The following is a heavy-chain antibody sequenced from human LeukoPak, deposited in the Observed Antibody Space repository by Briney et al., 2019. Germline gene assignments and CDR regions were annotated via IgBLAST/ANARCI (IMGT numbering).Heavy chain of an antibody. CDR2: IYHSGST. CDR3: AATDIAAAGTWLDP. V-gene: IGHV4-4*02. D-gene: IGHD6-13*01. CDR1: GGSISSSNW. Sequence: SGTLSLTCAVSGGSISSSNWWSWVRQPPGKGLEWIGEIYHSGSTNYNPSLKSRVTISVDKSKNQFSLKLSSVTAADTAVYYCAATDIAAAGTWLDPWGQGTLVTVSS. J-gene: IGHJ5*02.